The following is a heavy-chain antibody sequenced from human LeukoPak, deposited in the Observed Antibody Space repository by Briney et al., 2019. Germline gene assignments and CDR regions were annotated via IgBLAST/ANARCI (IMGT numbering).Heavy chain of an antibody. CDR1: GGTFSSYA. J-gene: IGHJ6*03. CDR2: IIPIFGTA. CDR3: AREWGYSYGSQNYYYYYMDV. V-gene: IGHV1-69*05. D-gene: IGHD5-18*01. Sequence: GSSVKVSCKASGGTFSSYAISRVRQAPGQGLEWMGGIIPIFGTANYAQKFQGRVTITTDESTSTAYMELSSLRSEDTAVYYCAREWGYSYGSQNYYYYYMDVWGKGTTVTVSS.